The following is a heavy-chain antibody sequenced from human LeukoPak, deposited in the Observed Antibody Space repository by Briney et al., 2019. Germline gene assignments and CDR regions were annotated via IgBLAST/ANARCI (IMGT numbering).Heavy chain of an antibody. D-gene: IGHD6-19*01. CDR2: INHSGST. CDR1: GGSFSGYY. J-gene: IGHJ4*02. V-gene: IGHV4-34*01. CDR3: ARDWGAVDY. Sequence: PSETLSLTCAVYGGSFSGYYWSWIRQPPGKGLEWIGEINHSGSTNYNPSLKSRVTISLDTSKNQFSLKLNSVTAADTAVYFCARDWGAVDYWGQGTLVTVSS.